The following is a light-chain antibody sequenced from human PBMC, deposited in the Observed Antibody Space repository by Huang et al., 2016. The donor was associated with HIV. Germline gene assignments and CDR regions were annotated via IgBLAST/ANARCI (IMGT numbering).Light chain of an antibody. CDR1: QNINDF. CDR3: QQRSTWPRSIT. V-gene: IGKV3-11*01. Sequence: EIVLTQSPATLSLYPGERATVSCRASQNINDFLAWYQQTPGQPPRLLMYDASTRAAGIPARFSGNGSGTHFTLMISSLEPEDFAIYYCQQRSTWPRSITFGQGTRLEI. CDR2: DAS. J-gene: IGKJ5*01.